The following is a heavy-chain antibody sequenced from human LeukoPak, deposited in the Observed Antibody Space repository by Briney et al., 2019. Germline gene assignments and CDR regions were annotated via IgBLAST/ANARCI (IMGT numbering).Heavy chain of an antibody. Sequence: PGGSLRLSCAASGFTFSSYGMSWVRQAPGKGLEWVSAISGSGGRTYYADSVKGRFTISRDNSKNTLYLQMNSLRAEDTAVYYCAKEGGYGELSSYFDYWGQGTLVTVSS. CDR2: ISGSGGRT. D-gene: IGHD3-16*02. V-gene: IGHV3-23*01. CDR3: AKEGGYGELSSYFDY. J-gene: IGHJ4*02. CDR1: GFTFSSYG.